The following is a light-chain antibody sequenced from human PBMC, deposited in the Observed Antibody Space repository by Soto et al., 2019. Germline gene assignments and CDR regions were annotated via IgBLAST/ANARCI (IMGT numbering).Light chain of an antibody. CDR3: SSYAGSNNFGV. V-gene: IGLV2-8*01. CDR1: SSDVGGYNY. Sequence: QSALAQRPAGSGSPGQSVTISCTGTSSDVGGYNYVSWYQQHPGKAPKLMIYEVSKRPSGVPDRFSGSKSGNTASLTVSGLQAEDEADYYCSSYAGSNNFGVFGTGTRSPS. J-gene: IGLJ1*01. CDR2: EVS.